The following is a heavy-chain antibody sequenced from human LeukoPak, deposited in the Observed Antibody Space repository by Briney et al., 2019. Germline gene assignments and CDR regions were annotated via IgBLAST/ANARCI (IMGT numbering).Heavy chain of an antibody. CDR1: GFTFSSYS. CDR2: INSSSSYI. V-gene: IGHV3-21*01. CDR3: ARDTHTVTTFRYFDY. Sequence: GGSLRLSCAASGFTFSSYSMNWVRQAPGRGLEWVSSINSSSSYIYYADSVKGRFTISRDNAKNSLYLQMNSLRAEDTAVYYCARDTHTVTTFRYFDYWGQGTLVTVSS. D-gene: IGHD4-17*01. J-gene: IGHJ4*02.